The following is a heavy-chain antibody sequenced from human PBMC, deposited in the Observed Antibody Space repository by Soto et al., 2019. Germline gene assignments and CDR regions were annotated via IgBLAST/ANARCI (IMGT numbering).Heavy chain of an antibody. V-gene: IGHV3-23*01. D-gene: IGHD2-15*01. Sequence: GGSLRLSCAASGFTFSSYAMSWVRQAPGKGLEWVSAISGSGGSTYYADSVKGRFTISRDNSKNTLYLQMNSLRAEDTAVYYCAKLGYCSGGSCYYVEMVVGGAFDIWGQGTMVTVSS. CDR1: GFTFSSYA. CDR3: AKLGYCSGGSCYYVEMVVGGAFDI. CDR2: ISGSGGST. J-gene: IGHJ3*02.